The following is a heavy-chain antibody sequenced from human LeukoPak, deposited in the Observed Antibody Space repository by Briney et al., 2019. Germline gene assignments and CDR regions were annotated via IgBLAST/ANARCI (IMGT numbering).Heavy chain of an antibody. CDR1: GYTLTELS. CDR3: ATLADSGSYPLDY. CDR2: FDPEDGET. Sequence: ASVTVSCKVSGYTLTELSMHWVRQAPGKGLEWMGGFDPEDGETIYAQKFQGRVTMTEDTSTDTAYMELSSLRSEDTAVYYCATLADSGSYPLDYWGQGTLVTVSS. J-gene: IGHJ4*02. V-gene: IGHV1-24*01. D-gene: IGHD1-26*01.